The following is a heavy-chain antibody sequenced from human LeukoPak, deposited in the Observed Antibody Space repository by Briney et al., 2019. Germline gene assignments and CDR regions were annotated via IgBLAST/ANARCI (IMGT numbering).Heavy chain of an antibody. CDR2: INHSGST. V-gene: IGHV4-34*01. CDR1: GGSFSGYY. D-gene: IGHD2-2*01. J-gene: IGHJ4*02. Sequence: SETLSLTCAVYGGSFSGYYWSWIRQPPGKGLEWIGEINHSGSTNYNPSLKSRVTISVDTSKNQFSLKLSSVTAADTAVYYCARLFGSVGGIDYWGQGTLVTVS. CDR3: ARLFGSVGGIDY.